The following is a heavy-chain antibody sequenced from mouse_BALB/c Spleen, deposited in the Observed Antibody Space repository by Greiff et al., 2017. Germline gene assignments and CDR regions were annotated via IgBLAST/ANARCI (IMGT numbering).Heavy chain of an antibody. D-gene: IGHD2-3*01. CDR1: GFTFSSFG. V-gene: IGHV5-17*02. CDR3: ARFYDGYCAY. CDR2: ISSGSSTI. J-gene: IGHJ3*01. Sequence: EVKLVESGGGLVQPGGSRKLSCAASGFTFSSFGMHWVRQAPEKGLEWVAYISSGSSTIYYADTVKGRFTISRDNPKNTLFLQMTSLRSEDTAMYYCARFYDGYCAYWGQGTLVTVSA.